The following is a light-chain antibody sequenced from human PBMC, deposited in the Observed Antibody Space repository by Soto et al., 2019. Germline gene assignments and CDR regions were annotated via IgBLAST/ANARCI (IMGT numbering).Light chain of an antibody. CDR1: QSVRSNY. J-gene: IGKJ5*01. CDR3: QQYGSSPIT. CDR2: GAS. Sequence: ENVLTQSPGTLSLSPGERATLSCRASQSVRSNYVAWYQQKPGQAPRLLISGASSRATGIPDRFSGSGSGTDFTLTLSRLEPEDFALYYCQQYGSSPITFGQGTRLDIK. V-gene: IGKV3-20*01.